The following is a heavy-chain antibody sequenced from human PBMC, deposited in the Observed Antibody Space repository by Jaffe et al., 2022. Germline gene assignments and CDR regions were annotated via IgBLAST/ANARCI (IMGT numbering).Heavy chain of an antibody. D-gene: IGHD3-3*01. CDR3: AKSGFLEWLLLGGFFDY. CDR2: ISWNSGSI. CDR1: GFTFDDYA. V-gene: IGHV3-9*01. Sequence: EVQLVESGGGLVQPGRSLRLSCAASGFTFDDYAMHWVRQAPGKGLEWVSGISWNSGSIGYADSVKGRFTISRDNAKNSLYLQMNSLRAEDTALYYCAKSGFLEWLLLGGFFDYWGQGTLVTVSS. J-gene: IGHJ4*02.